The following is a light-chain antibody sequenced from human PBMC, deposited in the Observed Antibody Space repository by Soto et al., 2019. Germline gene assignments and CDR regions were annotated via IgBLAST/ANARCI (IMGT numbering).Light chain of an antibody. Sequence: EIVLTQSPDTLSLYPGERATLSCRASQSVSRTYLAWYQQKPGQAPRLLIYEASNRATGIPARFSGGGSGTDFTLTISSLEPEDFAVYYCQQRSDWPWTFGQGTKVDIK. CDR2: EAS. CDR3: QQRSDWPWT. CDR1: QSVSRTY. J-gene: IGKJ1*01. V-gene: IGKV3-11*01.